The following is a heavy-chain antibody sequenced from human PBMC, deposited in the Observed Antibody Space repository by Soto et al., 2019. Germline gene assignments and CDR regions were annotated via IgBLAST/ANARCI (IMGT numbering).Heavy chain of an antibody. J-gene: IGHJ3*02. Sequence: SDTLSLTCTGSGCSISRYYWGWIRERPGKGLEWIGYIYYSGSTKYNPSLKSRVTISVDTSKNRFSLRLSSVTAEDTALYYCAKDPESFWSGYYRGAFDIWGQGTMVTVSS. V-gene: IGHV4-59*01. CDR2: IYYSGST. CDR1: GCSISRYY. CDR3: AKDPESFWSGYYRGAFDI. D-gene: IGHD3-3*01.